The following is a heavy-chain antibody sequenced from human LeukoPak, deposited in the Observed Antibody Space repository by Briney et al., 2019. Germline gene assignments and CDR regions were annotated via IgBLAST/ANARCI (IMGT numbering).Heavy chain of an antibody. CDR3: AKDDYYYYMDV. J-gene: IGHJ6*03. CDR2: IRYDGSHK. Sequence: GGSLRLSCAATGFTFNDYGMSWVRQAPGKGLEWVAFIRYDGSHKYYVDSVKGRFTISRDNSKNTLYLQMNSLRAEDTAVYYCAKDDYYYYMDVWGKGPRSPSP. CDR1: GFTFNDYG. V-gene: IGHV3-30*02.